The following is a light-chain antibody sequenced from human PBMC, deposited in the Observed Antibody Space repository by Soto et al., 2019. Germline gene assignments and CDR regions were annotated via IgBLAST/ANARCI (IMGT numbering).Light chain of an antibody. CDR2: DAS. CDR3: QQRSNWPPWGT. CDR1: QSVSSY. V-gene: IGKV3-11*01. Sequence: EIVLTQSPATLSLSPGERATLSCRASQSVSSYLAWYQQKPGQAPRLLIYDASNRATGIPARFSGSGSGTDFTLNISSLEPEDFAVYYCQQRSNWPPWGTFGQGTKVEIK. J-gene: IGKJ1*01.